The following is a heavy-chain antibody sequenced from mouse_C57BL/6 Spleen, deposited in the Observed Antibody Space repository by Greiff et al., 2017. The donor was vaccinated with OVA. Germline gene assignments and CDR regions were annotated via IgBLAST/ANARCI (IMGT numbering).Heavy chain of an antibody. CDR3: ARWDDYDAAY. Sequence: QVQLQQSGAELVKPGASVKLSCKASGYTFTSYWMHWVKQRPGQGLEWIGMIHPNSGSTNYNEKFKSKATLTVDKSSSTAYMQLSSLTSEDSAVYYCARWDDYDAAYWGQGTLVTVSA. CDR1: GYTFTSYW. D-gene: IGHD2-4*01. J-gene: IGHJ3*01. CDR2: IHPNSGST. V-gene: IGHV1-64*01.